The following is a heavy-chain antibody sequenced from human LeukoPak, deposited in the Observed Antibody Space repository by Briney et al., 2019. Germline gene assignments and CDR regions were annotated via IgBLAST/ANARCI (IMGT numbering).Heavy chain of an antibody. J-gene: IGHJ4*02. V-gene: IGHV4-59*01. CDR3: ARGRYSGYDPGYYFDY. D-gene: IGHD5-12*01. Sequence: SETLSLTCTVSGGSISSYYWSWIRQPPGKGLEWIGYIYYSGSTNYNPSLKSRVAISVDTSKNQFSLKLSSVTAADTAVYYCARGRYSGYDPGYYFDYWGQGTLVTVSS. CDR2: IYYSGST. CDR1: GGSISSYY.